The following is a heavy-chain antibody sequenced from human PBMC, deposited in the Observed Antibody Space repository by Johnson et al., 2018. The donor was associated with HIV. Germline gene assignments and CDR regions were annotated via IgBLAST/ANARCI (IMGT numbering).Heavy chain of an antibody. CDR3: ARDLAGHNAFDI. J-gene: IGHJ3*02. CDR1: GLIFNEYA. Sequence: VQLVESGGGVVQPGRSLRLSCAASGLIFNEYALHWVRQAPGKGLEWVSGISWHSGSIGYADSVKGRFTISRDNAKNSLYLQMNSLRAEDTAAYYCARDLAGHNAFDIWGQGTMVTVSS. CDR2: ISWHSGSI. D-gene: IGHD6-19*01. V-gene: IGHV3-9*01.